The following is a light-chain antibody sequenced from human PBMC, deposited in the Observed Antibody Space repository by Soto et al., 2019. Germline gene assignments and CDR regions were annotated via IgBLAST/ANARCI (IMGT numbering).Light chain of an antibody. CDR2: DVS. J-gene: IGLJ1*01. CDR1: SSDVGGYNY. Sequence: SALPQPRSGSGSPGQSVTISCTGTSSDVGGYNYVSWYQQHPGKAPKLMIYDVSKRPSGVPDRFSGSKSGNTASLTISGLQAEDEADYYCCSYAGSFSYVFGTGTKVTVL. V-gene: IGLV2-11*01. CDR3: CSYAGSFSYV.